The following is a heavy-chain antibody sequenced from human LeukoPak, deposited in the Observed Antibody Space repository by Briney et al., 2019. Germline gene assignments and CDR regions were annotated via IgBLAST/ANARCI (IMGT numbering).Heavy chain of an antibody. V-gene: IGHV3-48*01. Sequence: GGSLRLSCAASGFTFSSYEMNWVRQAPGKGLEWVSYISSSTGTIYYADSVKGRFTISRDNAKNSLYLQVNSLRAEDTAVYYCAREDCSGGSCYSRKLNWFDPWGQGTLVTVSS. D-gene: IGHD2-15*01. CDR3: AREDCSGGSCYSRKLNWFDP. CDR1: GFTFSSYE. J-gene: IGHJ5*02. CDR2: ISSSTGTI.